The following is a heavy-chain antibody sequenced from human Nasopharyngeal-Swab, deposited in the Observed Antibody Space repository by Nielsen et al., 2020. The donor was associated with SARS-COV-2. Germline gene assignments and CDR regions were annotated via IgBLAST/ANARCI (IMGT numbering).Heavy chain of an antibody. CDR1: GGSISSSSSY. Sequence: SETLSLTCSVSGGSISSSSSYWGWIRQPPGKGLEWIGEINHSGSTNYNPSLKSRVTISVDTSKNQFSLKLSSVTAADTAVYYCARGSRRSSQWPGYYYYDMDVWGQGTTVTVSS. V-gene: IGHV4-39*07. J-gene: IGHJ6*02. CDR2: INHSGST. D-gene: IGHD6-19*01. CDR3: ARGSRRSSQWPGYYYYDMDV.